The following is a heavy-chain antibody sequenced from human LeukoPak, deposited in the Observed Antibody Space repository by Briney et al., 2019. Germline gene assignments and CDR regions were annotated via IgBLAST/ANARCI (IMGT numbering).Heavy chain of an antibody. V-gene: IGHV1-24*01. CDR3: ATRPLTMIASTSAFDI. J-gene: IGHJ3*02. CDR1: GYTLTELP. D-gene: IGHD3-22*01. CDR2: FDPEDGET. Sequence: GASVKVSCKVSGYTLTELPMHWVRQAPGKGLEWMGCFDPEDGETIYAQKFQGRVTMTEDTSTDTAYMELSSLRSEDTAVYYCATRPLTMIASTSAFDIWGQGTMVTVSS.